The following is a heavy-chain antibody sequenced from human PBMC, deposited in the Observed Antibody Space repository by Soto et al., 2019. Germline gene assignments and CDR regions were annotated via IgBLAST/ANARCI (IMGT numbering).Heavy chain of an antibody. Sequence: PGGSLRLSCAASGFNFSSYAMSWVRQAPGKGLEWVSAISGSGGSTYYADSVKGRFTISRDNSKNTLYLQMNSLRAEDTAVYYCAKDRSSYPVADDYWGQGTLVTVSS. D-gene: IGHD6-19*01. J-gene: IGHJ4*02. CDR1: GFNFSSYA. CDR3: AKDRSSYPVADDY. CDR2: ISGSGGST. V-gene: IGHV3-23*01.